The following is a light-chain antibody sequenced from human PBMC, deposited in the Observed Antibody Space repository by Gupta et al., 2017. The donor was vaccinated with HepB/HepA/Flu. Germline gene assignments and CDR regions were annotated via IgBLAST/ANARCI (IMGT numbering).Light chain of an antibody. J-gene: IGLJ2*01. V-gene: IGLV3-21*04. Sequence: SSVLTQPPSVSVAPGTPARITCGGNHIGSKSVHWYPQKPGQAPVLVIYYDSGRPSGIPERFSGSNSGTTATLTISRVEAGDEADYYCQVWDSSSDNVVFGGGTKLTVL. CDR1: HIGSKS. CDR2: YDS. CDR3: QVWDSSSDNVV.